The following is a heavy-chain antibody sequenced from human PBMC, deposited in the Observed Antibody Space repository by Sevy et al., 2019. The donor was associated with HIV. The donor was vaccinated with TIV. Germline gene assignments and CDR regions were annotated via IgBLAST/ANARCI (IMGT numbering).Heavy chain of an antibody. J-gene: IGHJ4*02. CDR3: ARVRYNYGSYYFDY. V-gene: IGHV3-11*01. Sequence: GGSLRLSCAASRFTFSDYYMSWIRQAPGKGLEWVSYISSGGTTMYYADSLKGRFTISRDNAKNSRNLQMNSLRAEDTAVYYCARVRYNYGSYYFDYWGQGTLVTVSS. CDR1: RFTFSDYY. D-gene: IGHD1-1*01. CDR2: ISSGGTTM.